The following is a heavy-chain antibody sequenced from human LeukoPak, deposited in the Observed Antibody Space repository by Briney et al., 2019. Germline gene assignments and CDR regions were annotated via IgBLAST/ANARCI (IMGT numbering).Heavy chain of an antibody. J-gene: IGHJ4*02. D-gene: IGHD2-15*01. Sequence: GGSLRLSCAASGFTFSSYGMHWVRQAPGKGLEGVAFIRYDGSNKYYADSVKGRFTISRDNSKNTLYLQMNSLRAEDTAVYYCAKDFCSGSSCYSLNYWGQGTLVTVSS. CDR2: IRYDGSNK. V-gene: IGHV3-30*02. CDR3: AKDFCSGSSCYSLNY. CDR1: GFTFSSYG.